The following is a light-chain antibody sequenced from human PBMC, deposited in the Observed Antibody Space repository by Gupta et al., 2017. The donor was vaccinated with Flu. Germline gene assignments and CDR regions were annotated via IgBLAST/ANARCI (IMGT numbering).Light chain of an antibody. V-gene: IGLV4-60*03. J-gene: IGLJ3*02. CDR1: SGHSSYI. Sequence: QPVLTQSSSASASLGSSVKLTCTLSSGHSSYIIAWHQQQPGKAPRYLMKLEGSGSYNKGGGVPDRFSGSSSGADRYLTISNLQSEDEGDYYCETWDTNTRSWVFGGGTKLTVL. CDR2: LEGSGSY. CDR3: ETWDTNTRSWV.